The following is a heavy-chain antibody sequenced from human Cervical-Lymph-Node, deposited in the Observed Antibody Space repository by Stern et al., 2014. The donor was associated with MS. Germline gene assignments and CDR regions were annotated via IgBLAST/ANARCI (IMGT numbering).Heavy chain of an antibody. D-gene: IGHD3-10*01. V-gene: IGHV4-61*01. J-gene: IGHJ5*02. CDR3: ARYLSLSGRFDP. Sequence: QVQLQESGPGLVKPSETLSLTCTVSGGSISSDISYWTWIRQPPGKGLEWIGYIYYSGSTSYHPFLKSRVTISVDTSKNQFSLKLTSVTAADTAVYYCARYLSLSGRFDPWGQGTLVTVSS. CDR2: IYYSGST. CDR1: GGSISSDISY.